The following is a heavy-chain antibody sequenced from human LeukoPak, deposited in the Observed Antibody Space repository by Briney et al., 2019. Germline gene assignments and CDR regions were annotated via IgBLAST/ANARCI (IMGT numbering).Heavy chain of an antibody. Sequence: PSETLSLTCAVSGGSISSGGYSWSWIRQPPGKGLEWIGYIYYSGSTYYNPSLKSRVTISVDTSKNQFSLKLSSVTAADTAVYYCARFWNDGLSGRRSFDYWGQGTLVTVSS. J-gene: IGHJ4*02. CDR2: IYYSGST. CDR3: ARFWNDGLSGRRSFDY. CDR1: GGSISSGGYS. V-gene: IGHV4-30-4*07. D-gene: IGHD1-1*01.